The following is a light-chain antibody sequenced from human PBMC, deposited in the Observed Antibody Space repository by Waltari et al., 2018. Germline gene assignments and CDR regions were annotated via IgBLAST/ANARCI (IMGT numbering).Light chain of an antibody. CDR2: DVT. J-gene: IGLJ3*02. Sequence: QSALTPPASVSGSPGQSLTLSCTHASGHVGPYNYVPWYHQRPDLAPQLIIYDVTTRPSGISSRFSGSKSGNTASLTISGLQAEDEADYYCSSFTTNTVVVFGGGTTLTVL. CDR3: SSFTTNTVVV. CDR1: SGHVGPYNY. V-gene: IGLV2-14*01.